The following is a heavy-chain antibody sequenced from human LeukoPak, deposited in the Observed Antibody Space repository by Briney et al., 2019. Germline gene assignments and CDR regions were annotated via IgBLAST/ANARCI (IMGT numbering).Heavy chain of an antibody. CDR3: ARDRAVVVPAAGSDY. V-gene: IGHV3-7*01. D-gene: IGHD2-2*01. Sequence: ETLSLTCAVYGGSFSGYYWSWIRQPPGKGLEWVANIKQDGSEKYYVDSVKGRFTISRDNAKNSLYLQMNSLRAEDTAVYYCARDRAVVVPAAGSDYWGQGTLVTVSS. J-gene: IGHJ4*02. CDR2: IKQDGSEK. CDR1: GGSFSGYY.